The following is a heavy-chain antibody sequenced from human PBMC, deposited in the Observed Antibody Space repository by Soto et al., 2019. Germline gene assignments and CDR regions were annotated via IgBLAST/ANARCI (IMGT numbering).Heavy chain of an antibody. CDR2: ISGAAEYT. CDR1: VFSFSTYG. V-gene: IGHV3-23*01. J-gene: IGHJ4*02. D-gene: IGHD3-10*01. Sequence: GPLRLSCAASVFSFSTYGMSWVRQAPGKGLEWVSGISGAAEYTHYSDSVRGRFTISRDNSKNSLYLQMNSLRAEDTAVYYCAKWDDYGSGSALGFWGQGTLVTVSS. CDR3: AKWDDYGSGSALGF.